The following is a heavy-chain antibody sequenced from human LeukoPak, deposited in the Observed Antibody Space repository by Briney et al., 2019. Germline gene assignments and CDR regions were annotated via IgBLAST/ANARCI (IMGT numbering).Heavy chain of an antibody. Sequence: GESLKISCKGSGYSFTSYWIGWVRQMPGKGLEWMGIIYPGDSDTRYSPSFQGQVTISADKSISTAYLQWSSLKASDTAMYYCARRLGEAPYGSSWYPFDYWGQGTLVTVSS. CDR3: ARRLGEAPYGSSWYPFDY. CDR2: IYPGDSDT. V-gene: IGHV5-51*01. CDR1: GYSFTSYW. J-gene: IGHJ4*02. D-gene: IGHD6-13*01.